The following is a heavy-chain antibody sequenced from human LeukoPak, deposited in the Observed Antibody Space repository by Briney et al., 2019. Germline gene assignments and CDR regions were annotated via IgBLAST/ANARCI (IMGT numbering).Heavy chain of an antibody. CDR1: EFTFSDYY. CDR2: IRNKANSYTT. V-gene: IGHV3-72*01. J-gene: IGHJ4*02. Sequence: GGSLRLSCATSEFTFSDYYMDWVRQAPGKGLEWVGRIRNKANSYTTEYAASVKGRFTISRDDSKNSLYLQMNSLKTEDTAVYYCTRELGGAFGYWGQGTLVTVSS. D-gene: IGHD3-16*01. CDR3: TRELGGAFGY.